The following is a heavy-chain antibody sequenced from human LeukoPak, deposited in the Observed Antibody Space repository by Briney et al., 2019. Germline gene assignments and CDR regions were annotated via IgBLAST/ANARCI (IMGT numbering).Heavy chain of an antibody. CDR2: IWYDGSSK. CDR1: GFTFSSYG. J-gene: IGHJ5*02. CDR3: ARELMVRGVPRIVP. Sequence: GGSLRLSCAASGFTFSSYGMHWVRQAPGKGLEWVAVIWYDGSSKYYADSVKGRFTISRDNSKNTLYLQMNSLRAEDTAVYYCARELMVRGVPRIVPWGQGTLVTVSS. D-gene: IGHD3-10*01. V-gene: IGHV3-33*01.